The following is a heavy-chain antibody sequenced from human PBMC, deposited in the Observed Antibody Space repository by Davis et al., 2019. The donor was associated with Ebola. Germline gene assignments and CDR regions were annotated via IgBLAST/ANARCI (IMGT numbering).Heavy chain of an antibody. J-gene: IGHJ3*02. V-gene: IGHV3-53*01. D-gene: IGHD3-22*01. Sequence: GGSLRLSCAASGFTVRSNYMSWVRQAPGKGLEWISVLYSAGNTYYADSVKGRFTISRDNSKNTLYLQMNSLRAEDTAVYSCARGGYYDTSGYSHEAFDIWGQGTMVTVSS. CDR3: ARGGYYDTSGYSHEAFDI. CDR1: GFTVRSNY. CDR2: LYSAGNT.